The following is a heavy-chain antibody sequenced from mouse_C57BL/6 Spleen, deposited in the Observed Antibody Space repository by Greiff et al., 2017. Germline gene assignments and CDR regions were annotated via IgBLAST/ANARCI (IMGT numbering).Heavy chain of an antibody. CDR1: GYAFSSYW. CDR2: IYPGDGDT. D-gene: IGHD1-1*01. J-gene: IGHJ4*01. V-gene: IGHV1-80*01. Sequence: QVQLQQSGAELVKPGASVKISCKASGYAFSSYWMTWVQQRPGKGLEWVGQIYPGDGDTNYNGKFKGRATLTADKSSSTAYMQLSSLTSEDSAVYFCARCFYYYGSAYAMDYWGQGTSVTVSS. CDR3: ARCFYYYGSAYAMDY.